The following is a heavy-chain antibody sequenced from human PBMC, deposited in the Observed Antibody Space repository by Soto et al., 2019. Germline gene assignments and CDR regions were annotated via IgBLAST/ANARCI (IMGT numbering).Heavy chain of an antibody. Sequence: ASVKVSCKASGYTFTGYAMHWVRQAPGQRLEWMGWINAGNGNTKYSQKFQGRVTITRDTSASTAYMELSSLRSEDTAVYYCARDPRYCSGGSCYSPPWYQDYWGQGTLVTVSS. CDR3: ARDPRYCSGGSCYSPPWYQDY. V-gene: IGHV1-3*01. CDR2: INAGNGNT. J-gene: IGHJ4*02. D-gene: IGHD2-15*01. CDR1: GYTFTGYA.